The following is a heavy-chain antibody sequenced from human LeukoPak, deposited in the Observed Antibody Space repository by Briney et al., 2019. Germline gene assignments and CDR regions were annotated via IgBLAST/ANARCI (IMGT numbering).Heavy chain of an antibody. D-gene: IGHD3-22*01. Sequence: ASVKVSCKASGYTFTGYYMHWVRQAPGQGLEWMGWINPNSGGTNYAQQFQRRVTMTRDTSISTAYMELSRLRSDDTAVYYCARVSYYYDSSGYAPFDPWGQGTLVTVSS. CDR3: ARVSYYYDSSGYAPFDP. CDR2: INPNSGGT. CDR1: GYTFTGYY. V-gene: IGHV1-2*02. J-gene: IGHJ5*02.